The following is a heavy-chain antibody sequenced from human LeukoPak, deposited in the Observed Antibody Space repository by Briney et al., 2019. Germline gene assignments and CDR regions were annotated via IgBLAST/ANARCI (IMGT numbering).Heavy chain of an antibody. D-gene: IGHD6-19*01. Sequence: PRRSLRPSCAASGLTYSDNYMSWIRQPPGKGLEWVSYISSSGSTIYYADSVKGRFTISRDNAKNSLYLQMNSLRAEDTAVYYCARDIWGEQWLPNPDFDYWGQGTLVTVPS. CDR2: ISSSGSTI. CDR1: GLTYSDNY. CDR3: ARDIWGEQWLPNPDFDY. J-gene: IGHJ4*02. V-gene: IGHV3-11*01.